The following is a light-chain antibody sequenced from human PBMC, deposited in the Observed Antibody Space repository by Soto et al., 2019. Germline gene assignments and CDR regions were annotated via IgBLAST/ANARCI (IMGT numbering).Light chain of an antibody. CDR1: QSISSY. J-gene: IGKJ4*01. V-gene: IGKV1-39*01. CDR2: AAS. Sequence: DIQMTQSPSSLSASVGDRVTITCRASQSISSYLNWYQQKPGKAPKLLIYAASSLQSGVPSRFSGRGSGTDFTLTISSLQPEDFATYYCQQSYSTPAVFGGGTKVEIK. CDR3: QQSYSTPAV.